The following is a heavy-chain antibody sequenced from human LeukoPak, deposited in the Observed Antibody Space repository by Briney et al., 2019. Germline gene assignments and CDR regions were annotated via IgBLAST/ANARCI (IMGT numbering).Heavy chain of an antibody. CDR2: ISYDGSNK. CDR3: ARGYTTSWYSGFQH. D-gene: IGHD6-13*01. J-gene: IGHJ1*01. V-gene: IGHV3-30*03. CDR1: GFTFSSYG. Sequence: GGSLRLSCAASGFTFSSYGMHWVRQAPGKGLEWVAVISYDGSNKYYADSVKGRFTISRDNSKNTLYLQMNSLRAEDTAVYYCARGYTTSWYSGFQHWGQGTLVTVSS.